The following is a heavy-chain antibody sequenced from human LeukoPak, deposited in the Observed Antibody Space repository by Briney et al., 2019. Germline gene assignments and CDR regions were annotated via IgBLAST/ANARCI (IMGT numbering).Heavy chain of an antibody. CDR1: GYTFTSYD. CDR3: ARRRYTSSWFNGDHYYYFYMDV. J-gene: IGHJ6*03. CDR2: MNPNNGNT. D-gene: IGHD6-13*01. Sequence: ASVKVSCKASGYTFTSYDINWVRQATGQGLEWMGWMNPNNGNTGYAQKFQGRVTMTRNTSISTAYMELNSLTSEDTAVSYCARRRYTSSWFNGDHYYYFYMDVWGKGATVTISS. V-gene: IGHV1-8*01.